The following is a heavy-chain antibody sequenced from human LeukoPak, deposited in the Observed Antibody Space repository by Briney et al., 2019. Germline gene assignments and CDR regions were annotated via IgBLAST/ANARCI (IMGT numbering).Heavy chain of an antibody. CDR1: GGSISSSSYY. Sequence: SETLSLTCTVSGGSISSSSYYWAWIRQPPGKGLECIGGIQYSGSTYFNPSLKSRVTISVDTSKSQISLNLISVTAADTAVYYCARRRSDLNRYDPWGQGTLVTVSS. CDR3: ARRRSDLNRYDP. J-gene: IGHJ5*02. V-gene: IGHV4-39*07. D-gene: IGHD6-19*01. CDR2: IQYSGST.